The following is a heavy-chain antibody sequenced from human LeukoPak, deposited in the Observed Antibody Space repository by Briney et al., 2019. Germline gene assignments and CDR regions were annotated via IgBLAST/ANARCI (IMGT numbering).Heavy chain of an antibody. CDR1: GFTFNRDW. Sequence: GGSLRLSCTASGFTFNRDWTVWVRQAPGKGLEWVANIKEDGSEKNYVDSVKGRFTISRDNAENSVYLQMNDLRAEDTGVYYCVTKEPSTSGWSYWGQGTLVTVSS. V-gene: IGHV3-7*01. J-gene: IGHJ4*02. CDR3: VTKEPSTSGWSY. D-gene: IGHD6-19*01. CDR2: IKEDGSEK.